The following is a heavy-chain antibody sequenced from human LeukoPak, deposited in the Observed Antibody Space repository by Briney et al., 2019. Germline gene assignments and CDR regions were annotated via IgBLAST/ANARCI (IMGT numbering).Heavy chain of an antibody. CDR2: IHYTGAT. V-gene: IGHV4-34*01. Sequence: PAETLSLTCAVYGGSFRGYYWSWIRQPPGKGLEWIGEIHYTGATNYKPSLKSRVTISGDPSKNQFSLRVSSVTAADTAVYYCARGVLGPYYFDLWGRGTLATVSS. CDR1: GGSFRGYY. J-gene: IGHJ2*01. CDR3: ARGVLGPYYFDL. D-gene: IGHD7-27*01.